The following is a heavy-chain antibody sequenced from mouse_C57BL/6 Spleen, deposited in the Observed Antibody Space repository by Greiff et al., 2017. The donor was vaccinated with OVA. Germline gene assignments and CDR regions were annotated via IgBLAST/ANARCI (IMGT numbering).Heavy chain of an antibody. CDR1: GYSITSGYY. J-gene: IGHJ4*01. CDR3: ARWLLRYYAMDY. CDR2: ISYDGSN. Sequence: VQLQQSGPGLVKPSQSLSLTCSVTGYSITSGYYWNWIRQFPGNKLEWMGYISYDGSNNYNPSLKNRISITRDTSKNQFFLKLNSVTTEDTATYYCARWLLRYYAMDYWGQGTSVTVSS. D-gene: IGHD2-3*01. V-gene: IGHV3-6*01.